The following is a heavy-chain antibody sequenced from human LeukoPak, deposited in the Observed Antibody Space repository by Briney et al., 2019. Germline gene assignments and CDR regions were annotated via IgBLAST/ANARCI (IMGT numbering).Heavy chain of an antibody. CDR1: GGSISSSSYY. V-gene: IGHV4-39*07. CDR3: ARVVARGSFDY. J-gene: IGHJ4*02. CDR2: IYYSGGT. Sequence: SETLSLTCTVSGGSISSSSYYWGWIRQPPGKGLEWIGSIYYSGGTYYNPSLKSRVTISVDASKNQFSLKLSSVTAADTAVYYCARVVARGSFDYWGQGTLVTVSS. D-gene: IGHD2-15*01.